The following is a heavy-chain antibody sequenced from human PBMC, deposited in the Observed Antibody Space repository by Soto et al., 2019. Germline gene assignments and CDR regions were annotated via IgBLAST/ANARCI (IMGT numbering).Heavy chain of an antibody. CDR1: GGSISSDY. CDR3: AREGSCSSSSCYPSRWFDP. D-gene: IGHD2-2*01. V-gene: IGHV4-59*01. J-gene: IGHJ5*02. CDR2: IHYSGST. Sequence: PSETLSLTCTVSGGSISSDYWTRIRQPPGKGLEWIGYIHYSGSTNYNPSLKSRVTISVDTSKNQFSLKMSSVTAADTAVYYCAREGSCSSSSCYPSRWFDPWGQGTLVTVSS.